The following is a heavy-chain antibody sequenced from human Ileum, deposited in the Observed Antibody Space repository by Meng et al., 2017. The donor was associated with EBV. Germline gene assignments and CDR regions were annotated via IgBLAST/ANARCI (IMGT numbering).Heavy chain of an antibody. CDR2: VYPSGTP. V-gene: IGHV4-4*02. D-gene: IGHD3-16*01. CDR3: ARDAFQYASGIPAH. Sequence: VEVQESGPRLVGPSGPLSLTCTVSGDSFSGSYWWSWVRQSPEKGLEWIGEVYPSGTPYYNPSLKSRVTISLDKSRNQFSLNLMHVTAADAAVYYCARDAFQYASGIPAHWGQGTLVTVSS. J-gene: IGHJ4*02. CDR1: GDSFSGSYW.